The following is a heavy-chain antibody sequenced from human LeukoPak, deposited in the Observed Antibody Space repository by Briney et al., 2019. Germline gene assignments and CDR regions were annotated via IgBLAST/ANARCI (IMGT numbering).Heavy chain of an antibody. J-gene: IGHJ6*03. CDR1: GYSFTSYW. CDR3: ARHPYYYGSGSYYYYYMDV. D-gene: IGHD3-10*01. CDR2: IYPGDSDT. V-gene: IGHV5-51*01. Sequence: GESLKISCKGSGYSFTSYWIGWVRQMPGKGLEWMGIIYPGDSDTRYSPSFQGQVTISADKSISTAYLQWSSLKASDTAMYYCARHPYYYGSGSYYYYYMDVWGKGTTVTVSS.